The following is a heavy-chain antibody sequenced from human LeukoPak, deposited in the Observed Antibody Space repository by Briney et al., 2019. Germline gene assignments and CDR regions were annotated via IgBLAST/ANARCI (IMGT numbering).Heavy chain of an antibody. CDR1: GGSFSGYY. CDR3: ARVSGQGGAFDI. CDR2: INQSGST. J-gene: IGHJ3*02. Sequence: TETLSLTCAVYGGSFSGYYWSWIRQPPGKGLEWIGEINQSGSTNYNPSLKSRVTISIDTSKNQFSLKLSSVTAADTAVYYCARVSGQGGAFDIWGQGTMVTVSS. V-gene: IGHV4-34*01. D-gene: IGHD3-3*01.